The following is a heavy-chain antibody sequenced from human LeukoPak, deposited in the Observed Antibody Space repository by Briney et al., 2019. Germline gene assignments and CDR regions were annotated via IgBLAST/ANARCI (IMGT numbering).Heavy chain of an antibody. Sequence: GSLRLSCTASGFNFRNAWMCWVRQAPGKGLEWIGEINHSGSTNYNPSLKSRVTISVDTSKNQFSLKLSSVTAADTAVYYCARGVVYDFWSGYSGGFDYWGQGTLVTVSS. CDR2: INHSGST. J-gene: IGHJ4*02. CDR1: GFNFRNAW. CDR3: ARGVVYDFWSGYSGGFDY. V-gene: IGHV4-34*01. D-gene: IGHD3-3*01.